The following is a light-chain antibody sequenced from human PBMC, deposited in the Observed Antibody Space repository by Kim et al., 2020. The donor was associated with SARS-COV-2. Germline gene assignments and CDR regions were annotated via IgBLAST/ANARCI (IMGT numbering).Light chain of an antibody. CDR3: QSADSSGTWV. J-gene: IGLJ3*02. V-gene: IGLV3-25*03. Sequence: VSPGQKARIHFSGDALPKQYAYWYQQKPGQAPVLVIYKDSERPSGIPERFSGSSSGTTVTLTISGVQAEDEADYYCQSADSSGTWVFGGGTKLTVL. CDR1: ALPKQY. CDR2: KDS.